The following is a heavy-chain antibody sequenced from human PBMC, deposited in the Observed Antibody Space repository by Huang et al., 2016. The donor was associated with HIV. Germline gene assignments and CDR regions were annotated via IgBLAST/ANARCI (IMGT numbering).Heavy chain of an antibody. V-gene: IGHV4-39*01. CDR1: GGSISSSRYY. J-gene: IGHJ3*02. CDR2: NYYSGST. CDR3: ARHTWELQAFDI. D-gene: IGHD1-26*01. Sequence: QLQLQESGPGLVKPSETLSLTCTVSGGSISSSRYYGGWIRQPPGKGLEWIGSNYYSGSTYDIPSLKSRVTFSVDTSKNQFSLKLSAVTAADTAVYYCARHTWELQAFDIWGQGTMVTVSS.